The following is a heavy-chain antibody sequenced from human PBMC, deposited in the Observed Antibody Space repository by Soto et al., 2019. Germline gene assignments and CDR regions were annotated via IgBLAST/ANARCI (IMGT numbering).Heavy chain of an antibody. V-gene: IGHV3-30*18. Sequence: QVPLVESGGGVVQPGRSLRLSCAASGFTFSSYGMHWVRQAPGKGLEWVAVISYDGSNKYYADSVKGRFTISRDNSKNTLYLQMNSLRAEDTAVYYCAKDRAYSSGWYNDWGQGTLVTVSS. CDR3: AKDRAYSSGWYND. J-gene: IGHJ4*02. CDR2: ISYDGSNK. D-gene: IGHD6-19*01. CDR1: GFTFSSYG.